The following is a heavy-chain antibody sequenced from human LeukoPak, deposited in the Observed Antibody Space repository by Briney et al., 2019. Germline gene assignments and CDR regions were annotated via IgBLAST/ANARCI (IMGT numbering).Heavy chain of an antibody. CDR2: ITSSTNYI. CDR3: ARDTYYYDSSGYYSGSDFDY. D-gene: IGHD3-22*01. CDR1: RFTFSSYS. V-gene: IGHV3-21*04. J-gene: IGHJ4*02. Sequence: GGSLRLSCAASRFTFSSYSMNWVRQAPGKGLEWVSSITSSTNYIYYADSVKGRFTISRDDAKNTLYLQMNSLRAEDTAVYYCARDTYYYDSSGYYSGSDFDYWGQGTLVTVSS.